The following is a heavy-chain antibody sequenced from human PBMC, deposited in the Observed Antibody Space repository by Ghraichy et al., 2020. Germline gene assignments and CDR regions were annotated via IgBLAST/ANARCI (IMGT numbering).Heavy chain of an antibody. D-gene: IGHD2-8*01. J-gene: IGHJ6*02. CDR3: ARGMRSSSYYGMDV. CDR1: GHTFTEFA. Sequence: GGSLRLSWIATGHTFTEFAKWWLGYAPLKGLEWVSSIRGSGVNTYYADSVKGRFTISRDNSQNTLRRQMSSLRADDTAVYYCARGMRSSSYYGMDVWGQGTSV. V-gene: IGHV3-23*01. CDR2: IRGSGVNT.